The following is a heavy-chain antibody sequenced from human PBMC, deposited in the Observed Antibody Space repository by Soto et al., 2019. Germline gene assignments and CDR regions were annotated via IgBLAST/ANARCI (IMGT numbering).Heavy chain of an antibody. CDR2: VYDLDGT. CDR3: ATWHLRGHAYDI. J-gene: IGHJ3*02. V-gene: IGHV3-53*01. Sequence: DVQLVESGGGLIQPGGSLRLSCVASGLTVSGKKYMAWVRQAPGKGPEWVSGVYDLDGTYYADSVRGRFTTSIDSSRTTVYLQRRDLRPEGTALYVCATWHLRGHAYDIWGQGTMVTVSS. D-gene: IGHD5-12*01. CDR1: GLTVSGKKY.